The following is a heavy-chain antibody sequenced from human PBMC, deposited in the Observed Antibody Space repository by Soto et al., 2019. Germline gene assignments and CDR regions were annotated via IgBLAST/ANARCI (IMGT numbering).Heavy chain of an antibody. D-gene: IGHD5-12*01. J-gene: IGHJ4*02. V-gene: IGHV6-1*01. Sequence: SQTLSLTCAISGDTVSSNSAAWHWIRQSPSRGLEWLGRTYYRSKWYNDYAISVKSRLTINPDTSKNQFSQDLNSVTPEDTAVYYCARGYSGYVDHWGQGTLVTVSS. CDR2: TYYRSKWYN. CDR3: ARGYSGYVDH. CDR1: GDTVSSNSAA.